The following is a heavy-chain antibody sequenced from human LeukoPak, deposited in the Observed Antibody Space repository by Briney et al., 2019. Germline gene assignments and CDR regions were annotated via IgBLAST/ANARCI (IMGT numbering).Heavy chain of an antibody. CDR2: IRCDGSNK. D-gene: IGHD2-15*01. CDR3: ARDSRLPSID. J-gene: IGHJ4*02. V-gene: IGHV3-30*02. Sequence: PGGSLRLSCAASGFTFSSYGMHWVRQAPGKGLEWVAFIRCDGSNKYYADSVKGRFTISRDNAKNSLYLQMNSLRAEDTAVYYCARDSRLPSIDWGQGTLVTVSS. CDR1: GFTFSSYG.